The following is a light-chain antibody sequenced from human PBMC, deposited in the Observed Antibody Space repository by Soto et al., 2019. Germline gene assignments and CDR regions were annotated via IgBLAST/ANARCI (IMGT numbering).Light chain of an antibody. CDR2: EVS. J-gene: IGLJ2*01. CDR1: SGDVGDYNY. Sequence: QSALTQPASVSGSPGQSITISCNGTSGDVGDYNYVSWYQQHPGKAPKLMIYEVSTRPSGVSNRFSGSKSGNTASLTISGLQAEDEAYYYCCSYAGSVVFGGGTKLTVL. CDR3: CSYAGSVV. V-gene: IGLV2-14*01.